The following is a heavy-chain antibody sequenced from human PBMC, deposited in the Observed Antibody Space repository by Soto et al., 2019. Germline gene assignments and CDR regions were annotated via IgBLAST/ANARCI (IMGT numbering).Heavy chain of an antibody. CDR3: AREGGSLNWFDP. V-gene: IGHV3-48*02. CDR1: GFTISGYS. CDR2: ISSSSSTI. J-gene: IGHJ5*02. D-gene: IGHD3-16*01. Sequence: EVQLVESGGGLVQPGGSLRLSCAASGFTISGYSMNWVRQAPGKGLECVSYISSSSSTIYYADSVKGRFTISRDNAKNSLYLQMNSLRDEDTAVYYCAREGGSLNWFDPWGQGTLVTVSS.